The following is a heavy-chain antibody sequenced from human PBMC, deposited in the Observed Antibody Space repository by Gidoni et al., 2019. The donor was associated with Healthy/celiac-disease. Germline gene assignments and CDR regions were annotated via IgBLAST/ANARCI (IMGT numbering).Heavy chain of an antibody. D-gene: IGHD4-17*01. J-gene: IGHJ4*02. CDR3: AKVGGYGDYVGY. Sequence: QVQLVESGGGVVQPGGSLRLSCAASGFSFSSYGMPWVRQAPGKGLEWVACRRYDGSNKYYAESVKGRFTISRDNSKNTLYLQMNSRRAEDTAVYYCAKVGGYGDYVGYWGQGTLVTVSS. V-gene: IGHV3-30*02. CDR1: GFSFSSYG. CDR2: RRYDGSNK.